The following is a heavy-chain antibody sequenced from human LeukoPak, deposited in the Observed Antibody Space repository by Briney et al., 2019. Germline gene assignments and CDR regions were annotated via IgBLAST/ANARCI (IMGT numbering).Heavy chain of an antibody. D-gene: IGHD2-2*02. CDR1: GFTFSSYW. Sequence: GGSLRLSCAASGFTFSSYWMNWARQAPGKGLEWVATMSFDVNNKYYADSVRGRFTISRDNSKNTLYLQMNSLRAEDTAVYSCARGYCTSSSCYNDYWGQGTLVTISS. V-gene: IGHV3-30*03. CDR2: MSFDVNNK. J-gene: IGHJ4*02. CDR3: ARGYCTSSSCYNDY.